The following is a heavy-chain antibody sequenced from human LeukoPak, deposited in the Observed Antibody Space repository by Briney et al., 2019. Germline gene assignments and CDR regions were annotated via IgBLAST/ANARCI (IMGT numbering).Heavy chain of an antibody. D-gene: IGHD3-3*01. CDR3: ARGKDGADFWSGVYYFDY. V-gene: IGHV1-18*01. J-gene: IGHJ4*02. CDR1: GYTFTSYG. Sequence: EASVKVSCKASGYTFTSYGISWVRQAPGQGLEWMGWISAYNGNTNYAQKLQGRVTMTRDTSISTAYMELSRLRSDDTAVYYCARGKDGADFWSGVYYFDYWGQGTLVTVSS. CDR2: ISAYNGNT.